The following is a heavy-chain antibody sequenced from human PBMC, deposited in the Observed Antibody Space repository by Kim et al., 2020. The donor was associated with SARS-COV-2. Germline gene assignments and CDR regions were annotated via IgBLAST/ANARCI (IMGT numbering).Heavy chain of an antibody. V-gene: IGHV7-4-1*02. Sequence: ASVKVSCKASGYTFTSYAMNWVRQAPGQGLEWMGWINTNTGNPTYAQGFTGRFVFSLDTSVSTAYLQISSLKAEDTAVYYCARGAYYDFWSGYYTVDEPRDYYYYGMDVWGQGTTVTVSS. CDR1: GYTFTSYA. CDR3: ARGAYYDFWSGYYTVDEPRDYYYYGMDV. CDR2: INTNTGNP. J-gene: IGHJ6*02. D-gene: IGHD3-3*01.